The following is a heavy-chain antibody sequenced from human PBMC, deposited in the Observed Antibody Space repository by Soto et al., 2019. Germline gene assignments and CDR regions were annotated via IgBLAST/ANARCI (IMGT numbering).Heavy chain of an antibody. J-gene: IGHJ4*02. Sequence: QVQLVQSGAEVKKPGASVKVSCKASGYTFTSYGISWVRQAPGQGLEWMGWINTYNGNTKYAQKRQGRVTMTTDTTPSTAYMDLRSLRSDATAVDYCARARRVFNVAFEYWGQGTQVTVSS. CDR2: INTYNGNT. CDR1: GYTFTSYG. CDR3: ARARRVFNVAFEY. V-gene: IGHV1-18*01. D-gene: IGHD6-13*01.